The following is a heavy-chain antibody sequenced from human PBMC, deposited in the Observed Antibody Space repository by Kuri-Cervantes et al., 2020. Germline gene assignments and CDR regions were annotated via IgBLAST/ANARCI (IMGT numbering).Heavy chain of an antibody. D-gene: IGHD4-17*01. V-gene: IGHV4-30-2*01. CDR1: GGSISSGGYS. Sequence: SETLSLTCAVSGGSISSGGYSWSWIRQPPGEGLEWIGYIYHSGSTYYNPSLKSRVIISVDRSKNQFSLKLSSVTAADTAVYYCASTTVTTNWFDPWGQGTLVTVSS. CDR2: IYHSGST. CDR3: ASTTVTTNWFDP. J-gene: IGHJ5*02.